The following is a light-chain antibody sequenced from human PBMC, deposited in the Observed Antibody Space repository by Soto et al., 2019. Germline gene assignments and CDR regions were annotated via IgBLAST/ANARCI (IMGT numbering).Light chain of an antibody. CDR3: SSYAATNTVL. J-gene: IGLJ2*01. CDR2: DVS. Sequence: QSALAQPASVSGSPGQSITISCTGTSSDICAFNYVSWYQQHPGDAPKLLIFDVSDRPSGISVRFSASKSGNTASLTISGLQTEDEAHYFCSSYAATNTVLFGRGTKLTVL. CDR1: SSDICAFNY. V-gene: IGLV2-14*03.